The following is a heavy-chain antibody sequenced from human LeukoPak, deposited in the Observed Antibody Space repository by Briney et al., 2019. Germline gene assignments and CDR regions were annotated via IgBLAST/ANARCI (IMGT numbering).Heavy chain of an antibody. D-gene: IGHD3-22*01. CDR1: GYTFTSYG. CDR3: ARDIAPPITTIVVDI. V-gene: IGHV1-18*01. CDR2: ISAYNGNT. Sequence: ASVCLTCKASGYTFTSYGISWVRQAPGQGLEWMGWISAYNGNTNYAHKLQGRVTMTTDTSTSTAYMELRSLRSDDTAVYYCARDIAPPITTIVVDIWGRGTLVTVSS. J-gene: IGHJ4*02.